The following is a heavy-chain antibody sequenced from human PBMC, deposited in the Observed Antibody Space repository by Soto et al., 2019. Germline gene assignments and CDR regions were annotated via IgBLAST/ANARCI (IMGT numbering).Heavy chain of an antibody. J-gene: IGHJ4*02. CDR1: GFTFGDYA. Sequence: GGSLRLSCTASGFTFGDYAMSWFRQAPGKGLEWVGFIRSNTFGGASIYAASVKGRFSISRDDSKSIAYLQMNSLKTEDTAVYYCVRQRHRIAVAGPAHWGQGTLVTVSS. CDR2: IRSNTFGGAS. D-gene: IGHD6-19*01. CDR3: VRQRHRIAVAGPAH. V-gene: IGHV3-49*03.